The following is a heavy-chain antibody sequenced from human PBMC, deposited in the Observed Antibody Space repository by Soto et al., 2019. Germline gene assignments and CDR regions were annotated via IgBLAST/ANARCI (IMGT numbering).Heavy chain of an antibody. D-gene: IGHD6-6*01. CDR1: GFTFSSYG. CDR3: AKRLGSSGGFDI. Sequence: EVQLLESGGGLVQPGGSLRLSCAASGFTFSSYGMSWVRQAPGKGLEWVSAISGSGGSTYYADSVKGRFTISRDNSKNTLYLQMNSLRAEDTAVYYGAKRLGSSGGFDIWGQGTMVTVSS. CDR2: ISGSGGST. V-gene: IGHV3-23*01. J-gene: IGHJ3*02.